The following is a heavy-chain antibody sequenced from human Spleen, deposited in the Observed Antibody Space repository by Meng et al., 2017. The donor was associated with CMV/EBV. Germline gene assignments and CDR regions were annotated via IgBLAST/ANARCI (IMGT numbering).Heavy chain of an antibody. CDR2: INWNGDST. V-gene: IGHV3-20*04. J-gene: IGHJ4*02. CDR3: ARDQMAYSSSWYVY. Sequence: GESLKISCAASGFTFDGYGMSWVRQVPGKGLEWVSSINWNGDSTGYGDSVKGRFTISRDNAKNSLFLQMNSLRAEDTALYYCARDQMAYSSSWYVYWGQGTLVTVSS. D-gene: IGHD6-13*01. CDR1: GFTFDGYG.